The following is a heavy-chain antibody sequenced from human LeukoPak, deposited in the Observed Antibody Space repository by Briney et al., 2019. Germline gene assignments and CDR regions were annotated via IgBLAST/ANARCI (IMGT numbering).Heavy chain of an antibody. Sequence: GSSVKVSCKASGGTFSTYAISCLRQAPGHRLEWIRGIIPIFGTANYAQKFQGRVTITADQSTSTAYMQLSGLRSEDTAVYYCARDAALYDSSGYYYLWWGQGTLVTVSS. V-gene: IGHV1-69*01. J-gene: IGHJ4*02. CDR3: ARDAALYDSSGYYYLW. CDR1: GGTFSTYA. D-gene: IGHD3-22*01. CDR2: IIPIFGTA.